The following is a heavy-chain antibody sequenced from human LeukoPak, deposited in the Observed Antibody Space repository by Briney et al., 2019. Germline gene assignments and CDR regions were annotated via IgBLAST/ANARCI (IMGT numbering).Heavy chain of an antibody. CDR3: ARGDNWFDP. CDR2: IIPIFGTA. CDR1: GYTFTGYY. Sequence: RASVKVSCTASGYTFTGYYMHWVRQAPGLGLEWMGRIIPIFGTANYAQKFQGRVTITADESTSTAYMELSSLRSEDTAVYYCARGDNWFDPWGQGTLVTVSS. J-gene: IGHJ5*02. V-gene: IGHV1-69*13.